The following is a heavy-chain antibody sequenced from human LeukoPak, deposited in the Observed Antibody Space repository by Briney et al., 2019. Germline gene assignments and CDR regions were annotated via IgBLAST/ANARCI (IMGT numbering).Heavy chain of an antibody. CDR3: ARASGSYHQYYFDY. CDR1: GYTFTSYG. V-gene: IGHV1-46*01. J-gene: IGHJ4*02. Sequence: ASVKVSCKASGYTFTSYGISWVRQAPGQGLEWMGIINPSGGSTSYAQKFQGRVTMTRDMSTSTVYMELSSLRSEDTAVYYCARASGSYHQYYFDYWGQGTLVTVSS. D-gene: IGHD1-26*01. CDR2: INPSGGST.